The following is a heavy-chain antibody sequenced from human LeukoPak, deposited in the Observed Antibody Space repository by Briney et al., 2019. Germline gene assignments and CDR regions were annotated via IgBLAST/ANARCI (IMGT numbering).Heavy chain of an antibody. CDR2: ISYDGSNK. J-gene: IGHJ4*02. CDR1: GFTFNNYA. D-gene: IGHD3-10*01. V-gene: IGHV3-30*04. CDR3: AKDIGSYYDY. Sequence: GGSLRLSCAASGFTFNNYAMHWVRQAPGKGLQWVAVISYDGSNKYYADSVKGRFTISRDNSKNTLYLEMNSLRAEDTAVYYCAKDIGSYYDYWGQGILVTVSS.